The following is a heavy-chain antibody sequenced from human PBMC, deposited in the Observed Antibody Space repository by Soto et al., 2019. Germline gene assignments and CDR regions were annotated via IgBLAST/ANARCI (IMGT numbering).Heavy chain of an antibody. D-gene: IGHD2-15*01. CDR3: ARARRYLVVAAFKWLDP. V-gene: IGHV4-34*01. CDR2: INHSGST. J-gene: IGHJ5*02. CDR1: GGSFTCYY. Sequence: SETLSLTCPVYGGSFTCYYWSWIRQPPGKGLEWIGEINHSGSTNYNPPLKSRVTISVDTSKNQFSLKLSSVTAADTAVYYCARARRYLVVAAFKWLDPCGQGTLDTGSS.